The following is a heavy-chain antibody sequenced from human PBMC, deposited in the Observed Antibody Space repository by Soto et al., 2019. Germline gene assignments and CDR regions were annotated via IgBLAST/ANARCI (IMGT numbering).Heavy chain of an antibody. CDR3: AREKYCSGGSCYPEDAFDI. V-gene: IGHV3-21*01. Sequence: EVQLVKSGGGLVKPGGSLRLSCAASGFTFSSYSMNWVRQAPGKGLEWVSSISSSSSYIYYADSVKGRFTISRDNAENSLYLQMNSLRAEDTAVYYCAREKYCSGGSCYPEDAFDIWGQGTMVTVSS. D-gene: IGHD2-15*01. J-gene: IGHJ3*02. CDR1: GFTFSSYS. CDR2: ISSSSSYI.